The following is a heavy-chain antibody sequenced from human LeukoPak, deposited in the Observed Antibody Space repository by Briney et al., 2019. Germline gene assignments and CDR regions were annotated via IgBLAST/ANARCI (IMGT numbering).Heavy chain of an antibody. CDR2: ISAYNGNT. Sequence: EASVKVSCKASVYTFTSYGISWVRQAPGQGLEWMGWISAYNGNTNYAQKFQGRVTMTRDTSISTAYMELSRLRSDDTAVYYCARSSRYDIWTGYPYWGQGTLVTVSP. J-gene: IGHJ4*02. CDR1: VYTFTSYG. V-gene: IGHV1-18*01. D-gene: IGHD3-9*01. CDR3: ARSSRYDIWTGYPY.